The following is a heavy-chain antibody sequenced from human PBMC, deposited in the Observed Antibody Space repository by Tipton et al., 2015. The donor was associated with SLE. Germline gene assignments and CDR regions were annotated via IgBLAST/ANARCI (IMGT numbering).Heavy chain of an antibody. Sequence: TLSLTCTVSGGSISSYYWSWTRQPAGKGLEWIGRIYSSGSTNYNPSLKSRVTMSVDTSKNQFSLKLSSVSAADTAVYYCARSFGGKRVSHYYFDYWGQGTLVTVSS. V-gene: IGHV4-4*07. D-gene: IGHD3-10*01. CDR2: IYSSGST. CDR3: ARSFGGKRVSHYYFDY. J-gene: IGHJ4*02. CDR1: GGSISSYY.